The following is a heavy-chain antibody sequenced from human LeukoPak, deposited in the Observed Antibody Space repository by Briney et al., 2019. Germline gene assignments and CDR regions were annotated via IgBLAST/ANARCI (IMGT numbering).Heavy chain of an antibody. CDR3: ARTAYSGYDFDY. CDR1: GFTFSSYE. D-gene: IGHD5-12*01. Sequence: PGGSLRLSCAASGFTFSSYEMNWVRQAPGKGLEWVSYISSTGSTIYYADSVKGRFTISRDNAKNSLCLQMNSLRAEDTAVYYCARTAYSGYDFDYWGQGTLVTVSS. V-gene: IGHV3-48*03. J-gene: IGHJ4*02. CDR2: ISSTGSTI.